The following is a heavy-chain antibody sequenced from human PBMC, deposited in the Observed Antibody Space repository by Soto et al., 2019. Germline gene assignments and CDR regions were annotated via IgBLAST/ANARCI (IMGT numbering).Heavy chain of an antibody. CDR1: GGTFSSYA. V-gene: IGHV1-69*13. Sequence: GASVKVSCKASGGTFSSYAISWVRQAPGQGLEWMGGIIPIFGTANYAQKFQGRVTITADESTSTAYMELSSLRSEDAAVYYCASTERGTYYYYYGMDVWGQGTTVTVSS. J-gene: IGHJ6*02. CDR2: IIPIFGTA. CDR3: ASTERGTYYYYYGMDV.